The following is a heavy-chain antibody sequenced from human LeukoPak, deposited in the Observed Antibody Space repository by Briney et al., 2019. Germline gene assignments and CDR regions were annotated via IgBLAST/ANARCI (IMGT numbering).Heavy chain of an antibody. Sequence: GGSLRLSCAASGFTFSSYAMHWVRQAPGKGLEWVAVISYDGSNKYCADSVKGRFTISRDNSKNTLYLQMNSLRAEDTAVYYCARVGYGSRAWGQGTLVTVSS. CDR3: ARVGYGSRA. J-gene: IGHJ4*02. CDR2: ISYDGSNK. D-gene: IGHD3-10*01. V-gene: IGHV3-30*04. CDR1: GFTFSSYA.